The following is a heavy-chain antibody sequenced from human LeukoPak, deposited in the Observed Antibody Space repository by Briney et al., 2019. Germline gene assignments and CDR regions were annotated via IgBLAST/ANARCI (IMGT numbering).Heavy chain of an antibody. J-gene: IGHJ3*02. Sequence: SETLSLTCAVYGGSFSGYYWSWIRQPPGKGLEWIGEINHGGSTNYNPSVKSRVTISVDTSKNQLSLKLSSVTAADTAVYYCAREAGGSSGSNDAFDIWRQGTMVTVPS. CDR2: INHGGST. CDR1: GGSFSGYY. D-gene: IGHD3-22*01. V-gene: IGHV4-34*01. CDR3: AREAGGSSGSNDAFDI.